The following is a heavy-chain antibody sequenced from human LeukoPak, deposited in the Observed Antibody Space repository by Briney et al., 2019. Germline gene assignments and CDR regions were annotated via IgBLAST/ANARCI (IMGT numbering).Heavy chain of an antibody. CDR3: ARESSGWYDQYFQH. V-gene: IGHV4-59*01. CDR2: IYYSGST. CDR1: GGSISSYY. D-gene: IGHD6-19*01. J-gene: IGHJ1*01. Sequence: KPSETLSLTCTVSGGSISSYYWSWIRQPPGKGLEWIGYIYYSGSTNYNPSLKSRVTISVDTSNNQFSLKLSSVTAADPAVYYCARESSGWYDQYFQHWGQGTLVTVSS.